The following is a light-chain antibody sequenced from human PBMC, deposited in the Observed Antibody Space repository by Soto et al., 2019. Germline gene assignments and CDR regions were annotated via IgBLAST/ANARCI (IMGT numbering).Light chain of an antibody. V-gene: IGKV1-13*02. CDR1: QGISSA. CDR2: DAS. Sequence: AIQLTQSPSSLSASVGDRVTITCRASQGISSALAWYQQKPGKAPKLLIYDASSLESGVPSRFSGSGSGTDFTLTIRSLQPEDFATYYCHQFNSYPHELTFGGGTKVEIK. CDR3: HQFNSYPHELT. J-gene: IGKJ4*01.